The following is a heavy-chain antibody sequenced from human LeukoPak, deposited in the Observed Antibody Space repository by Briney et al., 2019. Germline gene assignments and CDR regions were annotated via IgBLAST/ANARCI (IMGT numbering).Heavy chain of an antibody. D-gene: IGHD3-3*01. Sequence: TGGSPRLSCAASGFTFSSYSMNWVRQAPGKGLEWVSSISSSSSYIYYADSVKGRFTISRDNAKNSLYLQMNSLRAEDTAVYYCARDLRVDFWSGPSGAEPNAFDIWGQGTMVTVSS. CDR1: GFTFSSYS. J-gene: IGHJ3*02. CDR2: ISSSSSYI. V-gene: IGHV3-21*01. CDR3: ARDLRVDFWSGPSGAEPNAFDI.